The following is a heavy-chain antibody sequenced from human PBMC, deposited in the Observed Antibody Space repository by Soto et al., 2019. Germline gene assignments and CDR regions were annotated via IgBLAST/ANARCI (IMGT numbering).Heavy chain of an antibody. CDR2: MSGSTGTT. CDR3: VRDGWATGSGDY. Sequence: EAQLLESGGGLVQPGGSLRLSCAASGFSFSNYGLNWVRQAPGKGLEWVSGMSGSTGTTDYADSVKGRFTISRDNLKNTLYVQMNSLRGEDTAVYYCVRDGWATGSGDYWGQGTLVTVSS. D-gene: IGHD2-15*01. V-gene: IGHV3-23*01. CDR1: GFSFSNYG. J-gene: IGHJ4*02.